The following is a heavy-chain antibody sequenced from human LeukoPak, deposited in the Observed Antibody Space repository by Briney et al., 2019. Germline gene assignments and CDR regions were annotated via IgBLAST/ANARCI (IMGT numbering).Heavy chain of an antibody. J-gene: IGHJ4*02. D-gene: IGHD3-10*01. CDR1: GGSISSGGYY. CDR2: IYYSGST. Sequence: SETLSLTCTVSGGSISSGGYYWSWIRQHPGKGLEWIGYIYYSGSTYYNPSLKSRVTISVDTSKNQFSLKLSSVTAADTAVYYCARSMVRGVIKGGWGQGTLVTVSS. CDR3: ARSMVRGVIKGG. V-gene: IGHV4-31*03.